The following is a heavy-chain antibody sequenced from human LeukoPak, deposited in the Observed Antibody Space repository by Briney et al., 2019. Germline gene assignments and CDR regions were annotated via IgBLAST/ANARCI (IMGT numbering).Heavy chain of an antibody. J-gene: IGHJ5*02. CDR2: IYYSGST. D-gene: IGHD3-10*01. V-gene: IGHV4-31*03. Sequence: PSETLSLTCTFSGGSISSGGYYWSWIRQHPGKGLEWIGYIYYSGSTYYNPSLKSRVTISVDTSKNQFSLKLSSVTAADTAVYYCARGREYYGSGLTFDPWGQGTLVTVSS. CDR3: ARGREYYGSGLTFDP. CDR1: GGSISSGGYY.